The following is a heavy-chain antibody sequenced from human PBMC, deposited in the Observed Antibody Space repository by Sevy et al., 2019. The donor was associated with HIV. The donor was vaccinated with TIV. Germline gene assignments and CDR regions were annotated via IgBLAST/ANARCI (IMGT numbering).Heavy chain of an antibody. D-gene: IGHD6-19*01. V-gene: IGHV3-48*03. Sequence: GGSLRLSCTASGFTFSNYEMNWVRQAPGKGLEWVSYITLSGSSTYYADSVKARFTISRDNAKNSLYLQMNSLRAEDTAVYSYARDRQGITVAGTAIDYWGQGTLVTVSS. CDR1: GFTFSNYE. CDR3: ARDRQGITVAGTAIDY. CDR2: ITLSGSST. J-gene: IGHJ4*02.